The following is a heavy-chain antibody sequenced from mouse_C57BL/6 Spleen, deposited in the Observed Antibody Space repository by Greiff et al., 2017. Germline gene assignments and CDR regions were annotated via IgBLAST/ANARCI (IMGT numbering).Heavy chain of an antibody. CDR1: GFTFSDYG. CDR2: ISSGSSTI. V-gene: IGHV5-17*01. J-gene: IGHJ4*01. Sequence: EVKLMESGGGLVKPGGSLKLSCAASGFTFSDYGMHWVRQAPEKGLEWVAYISSGSSTIYYADTVKGPFTISRDNATNTLFLQMTSLRSEATAMYYCAKNGNSYAMDYWGQGTSVTVSS. D-gene: IGHD2-1*01. CDR3: AKNGNSYAMDY.